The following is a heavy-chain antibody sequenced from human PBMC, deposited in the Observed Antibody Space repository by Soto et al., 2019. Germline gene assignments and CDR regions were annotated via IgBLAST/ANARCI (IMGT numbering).Heavy chain of an antibody. CDR1: GFTFSSYC. Sequence: PGGSLRLSCSASGFTFSSYCIQLVRPAPGKGLEWGAVISYDGSNKYYADSVKGRFTISRDNSKNTLYLQMNSLRAEDTAVYYCAKYRFSTMIVVATPPPKLKAFDYWGQGTLVTVSS. J-gene: IGHJ4*02. D-gene: IGHD3-22*01. CDR3: AKYRFSTMIVVATPPPKLKAFDY. CDR2: ISYDGSNK. V-gene: IGHV3-30*18.